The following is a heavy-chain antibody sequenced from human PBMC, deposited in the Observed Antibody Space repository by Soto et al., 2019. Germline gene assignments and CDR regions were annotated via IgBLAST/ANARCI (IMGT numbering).Heavy chain of an antibody. CDR3: ARGEQYSGRIFDY. J-gene: IGHJ4*01. CDR1: GDSVSSNSAG. V-gene: IGHV6-1*01. CDR2: TYYRSKWYY. Sequence: PSETLSLTCAITGDSVSSNSAGWSWVRQSPSRGLEWLGRTYYRSKWYYEYAVSVRGRITINPDTSKNQYSLQLNSVTPEDTAVYFCARGEQYSGRIFDYWGQGTLVTVSS. D-gene: IGHD1-26*01.